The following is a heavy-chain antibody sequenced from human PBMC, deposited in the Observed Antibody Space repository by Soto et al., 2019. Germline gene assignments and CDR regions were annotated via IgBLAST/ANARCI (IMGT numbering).Heavy chain of an antibody. D-gene: IGHD6-19*01. J-gene: IGHJ5*02. V-gene: IGHV3-48*02. CDR1: GFTFSSYS. CDR3: ARERAVGIAVALNWFDP. Sequence: EVQLVESGGGLVQPGGSLRLSCAASGFTFSSYSRNWVRQAPGKGLEWVSYISSSSSTIYYADSVKGRFTISRDNAKNSLYLQMNSLRDEDTAVYYCARERAVGIAVALNWFDPWGQGTLVTVSS. CDR2: ISSSSSTI.